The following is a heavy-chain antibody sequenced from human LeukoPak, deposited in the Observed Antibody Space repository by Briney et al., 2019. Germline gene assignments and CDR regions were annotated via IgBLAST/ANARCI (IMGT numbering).Heavy chain of an antibody. CDR1: GGSNSSYY. D-gene: IGHD3-22*01. Sequence: SETLSLTCTVSGGSNSSYYWSWIRQPPGKGLEWIGYIYYSGSTNYNPSLKSRVTISVDTSKNQFSLKLSSVTAADTAVYYCARVKSYYYDSSGYPGGMDVWGQGTTVTVSS. J-gene: IGHJ6*02. CDR3: ARVKSYYYDSSGYPGGMDV. V-gene: IGHV4-59*01. CDR2: IYYSGST.